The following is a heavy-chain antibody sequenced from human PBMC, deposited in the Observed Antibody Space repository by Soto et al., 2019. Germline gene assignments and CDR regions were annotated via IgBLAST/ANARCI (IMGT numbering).Heavy chain of an antibody. J-gene: IGHJ4*02. Sequence: ASVKVSCKVSGYTLTELSMHWVRQAPGKGLEWMGGFDPEDGETIYAQKFQGRVTMTEDTSTDTAYMELSSLRSEDTAVYYCATRIAAAGPPYYWGQGTLVTVSS. V-gene: IGHV1-24*01. CDR2: FDPEDGET. CDR1: GYTLTELS. D-gene: IGHD6-13*01. CDR3: ATRIAAAGPPYY.